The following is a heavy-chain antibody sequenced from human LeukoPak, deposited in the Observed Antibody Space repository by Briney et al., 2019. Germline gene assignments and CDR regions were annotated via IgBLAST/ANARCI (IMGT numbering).Heavy chain of an antibody. J-gene: IGHJ4*02. V-gene: IGHV3-7*03. Sequence: GGSLRLSCAASGFYFRDHWMDWVRQAPGKGLEWVGHIKTDGSETYYLDSLKGRISISRDNTNNALYLQMNSLRVEDTAVYYCVKNDGWFHLAQWGQGTLVTVSS. D-gene: IGHD6-19*01. CDR2: IKTDGSET. CDR1: GFYFRDHW. CDR3: VKNDGWFHLAQ.